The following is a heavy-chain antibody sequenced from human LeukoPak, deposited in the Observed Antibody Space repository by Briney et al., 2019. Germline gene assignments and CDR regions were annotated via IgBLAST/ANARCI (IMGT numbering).Heavy chain of an antibody. Sequence: PGGSLRLSCAASGFTFSSYAMSWVRQAPGKGLEWVANIKQDGSEKYYVDSVKGQFTISRDNAKNSLYLQMNSLRAEDTAVYYCAREGGSGYEGDAFDIWGQGTMVTVSS. CDR2: IKQDGSEK. CDR3: AREGGSGYEGDAFDI. V-gene: IGHV3-7*01. D-gene: IGHD5-12*01. CDR1: GFTFSSYA. J-gene: IGHJ3*02.